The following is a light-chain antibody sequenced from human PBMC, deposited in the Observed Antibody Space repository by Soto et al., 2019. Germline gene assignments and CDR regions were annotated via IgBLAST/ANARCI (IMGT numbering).Light chain of an antibody. CDR1: SSNIGGNS. V-gene: IGLV2-23*01. CDR2: EGS. J-gene: IGLJ1*01. CDR3: CSYAGSSTYV. Sequence: QSVLTQPPSVSAAPGQKVTISCSGSSSNIGGNSVSWYQQLPGTAPKLMIYEGSERPSGVSNRFSGSKSGNTASLTISGLQAEDEADYYCCSYAGSSTYVFGTGTKVTVL.